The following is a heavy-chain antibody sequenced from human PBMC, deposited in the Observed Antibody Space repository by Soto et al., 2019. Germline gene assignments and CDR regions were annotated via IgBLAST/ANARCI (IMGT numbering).Heavy chain of an antibody. V-gene: IGHV3-21*03. CDR1: GFTFSSYS. CDR2: ISSSSSYI. CDR3: ARTEPDGNWFDP. J-gene: IGHJ5*02. Sequence: GSLRLSCAASGFTFSSYSMNWVRQAPRKGLEWVSSISSSSSYIYYADSVKTRLTISKDTSKNQVVLTMTNMDPVDTATYYCARTEPDGNWFDPWGQGTLVTVSS.